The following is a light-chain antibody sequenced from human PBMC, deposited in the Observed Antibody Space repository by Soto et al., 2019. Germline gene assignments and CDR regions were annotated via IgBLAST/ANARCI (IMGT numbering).Light chain of an antibody. CDR3: QQSYSTPIT. J-gene: IGKJ5*01. Sequence: DIQMTQSPSSLSASVGDRVNITCRASQSISSHLNWYQQKPGKAPKLLIYAASSLQSGVPSRFSGSGSGTDFTLTINSLQPEDFATYYCQQSYSTPITFGQGTDLRL. V-gene: IGKV1-39*01. CDR2: AAS. CDR1: QSISSH.